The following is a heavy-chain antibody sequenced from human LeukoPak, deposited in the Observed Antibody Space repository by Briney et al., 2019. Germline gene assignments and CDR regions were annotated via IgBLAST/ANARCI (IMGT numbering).Heavy chain of an antibody. D-gene: IGHD4-23*01. CDR2: FDPEDGET. CDR1: GYTLTELS. J-gene: IGHJ4*02. V-gene: IGHV1-24*01. Sequence: GASVTVSCKVSGYTLTELSMHWVRQAPGKGLEWMGGFDPEDGETIYAQKFQGRVTMTEDTSTVTAYMELSSLRSEDTAVYYCARGPIDKRGVVTLDYWGQGTLVTVSS. CDR3: ARGPIDKRGVVTLDY.